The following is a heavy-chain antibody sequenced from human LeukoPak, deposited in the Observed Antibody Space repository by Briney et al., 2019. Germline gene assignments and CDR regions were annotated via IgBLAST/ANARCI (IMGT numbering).Heavy chain of an antibody. CDR1: GGSFSGYY. CDR2: INHSGST. V-gene: IGHV4-34*01. CDR3: AREDSGYYYGIRY. D-gene: IGHD3-22*01. J-gene: IGHJ4*02. Sequence: SETLSLTCAVYGGSFSGYYWSWIRQPPGKGLEWIGEINHSGSTNYNPSLKSRVTISVDTPKNQFSLKLSSVTAADTAVYYCAREDSGYYYGIRYWGQGTLVTVSS.